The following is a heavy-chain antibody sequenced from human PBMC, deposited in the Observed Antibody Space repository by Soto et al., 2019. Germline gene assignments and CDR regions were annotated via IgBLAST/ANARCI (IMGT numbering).Heavy chain of an antibody. D-gene: IGHD3-3*01. CDR1: GFTFSGYA. CDR3: ANSGITIFGVVQGPFNYYGMDV. CDR2: ISGSGGST. J-gene: IGHJ6*02. Sequence: PGGSLRLSCAASGFTFSGYAMSWVRQAPGKGLEWVSAISGSGGSTYHADSAKGRFTISRDNSKNTLYLQMNSLRAEDTAVYYCANSGITIFGVVQGPFNYYGMDVWGQGTMVTVSS. V-gene: IGHV3-23*01.